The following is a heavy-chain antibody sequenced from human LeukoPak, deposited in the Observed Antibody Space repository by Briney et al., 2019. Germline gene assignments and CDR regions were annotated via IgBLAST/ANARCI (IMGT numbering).Heavy chain of an antibody. J-gene: IGHJ6*03. CDR3: ARAKRDYYDNSGYESYYNFMDV. D-gene: IGHD3-22*01. V-gene: IGHV4-38-2*02. Sequence: PSETLSLTCTVSGGSISTDCYWGWVRQPPGNGLEWIGALYRNGDTYYNPSLKSRVTISLDPSKNQFSLWLNSVTAADTAIYYCARAKRDYYDNSGYESYYNFMDVWGKGTTVTVSS. CDR1: GGSISTDCY. CDR2: LYRNGDT.